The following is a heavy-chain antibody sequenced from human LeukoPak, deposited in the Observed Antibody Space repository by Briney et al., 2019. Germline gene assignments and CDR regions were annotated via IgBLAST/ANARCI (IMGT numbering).Heavy chain of an antibody. D-gene: IGHD5-24*01. V-gene: IGHV1-69*13. CDR2: IIPIFGTA. CDR3: AKCRDGYNRCGY. Sequence: GASVKVSCKAPGGTFSSYAISWVRQAPGQGLEWMGGIIPIFGTANYAQKFQGRVTITADESTSTAYMELSSLRSEDTAVYYCAKCRDGYNRCGYWGQGTLVTVSS. J-gene: IGHJ4*02. CDR1: GGTFSSYA.